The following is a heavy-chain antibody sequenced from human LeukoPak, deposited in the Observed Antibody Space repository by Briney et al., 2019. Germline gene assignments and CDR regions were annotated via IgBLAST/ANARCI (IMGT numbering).Heavy chain of an antibody. CDR2: ISTNGGGT. Sequence: GGSLRLSCAASGFTFSTYAMHWVRQTPGKGLEYVSAISTNGGGTYYANSVKGRFTISRDNSKNTLYHQMGSLRAEDMAVYYCARYCSGVSCYSGYDYWGQGTLVTVSS. J-gene: IGHJ4*02. CDR3: ARYCSGVSCYSGYDY. CDR1: GFTFSTYA. D-gene: IGHD2-15*01. V-gene: IGHV3-64*01.